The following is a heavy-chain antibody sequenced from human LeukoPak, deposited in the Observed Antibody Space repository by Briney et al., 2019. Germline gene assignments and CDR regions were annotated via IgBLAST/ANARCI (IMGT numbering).Heavy chain of an antibody. J-gene: IGHJ5*02. D-gene: IGHD2-15*01. Sequence: PSETLSLTCTVSGGSISSYYWSWVRQPPGKGLEWMGYIYYSGSTNYNPSLTSRVTISVDTSKNQFSLKLSSVTAADTAVYYCARARPLYCSGGSCDWFDPWGQGTLVTVSS. V-gene: IGHV4-59*01. CDR3: ARARPLYCSGGSCDWFDP. CDR2: IYYSGST. CDR1: GGSISSYY.